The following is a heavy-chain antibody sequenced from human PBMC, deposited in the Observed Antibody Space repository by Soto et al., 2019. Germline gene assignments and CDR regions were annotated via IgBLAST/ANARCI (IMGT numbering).Heavy chain of an antibody. D-gene: IGHD3-16*02. CDR3: ARGLYVWGSYRYPPLGY. Sequence: GGSLRLSCAASGFTFSSYSMNWVRQAPGKGLEWVSYISSSSSTIYYADSVKGRFTISRDNAKNSLYLQMNSLRDEDTAVYYCARGLYVWGSYRYPPLGYWGQGTLVTVSS. V-gene: IGHV3-48*02. J-gene: IGHJ4*02. CDR2: ISSSSSTI. CDR1: GFTFSSYS.